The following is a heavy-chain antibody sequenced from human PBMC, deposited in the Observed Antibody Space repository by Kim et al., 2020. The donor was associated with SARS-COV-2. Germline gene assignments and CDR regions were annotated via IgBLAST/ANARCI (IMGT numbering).Heavy chain of an antibody. CDR2: INTNTGNP. CDR1: GYAFTTYA. CDR3: ARDVYVSGSYPLKY. Sequence: ASVKVSCKASGYAFTTYAMCWLRQAPGQGLEWMGWINTNTGNPSYVQGLTRRYVFSVDTSVNTAYLEISSLKAEDTAVYFCARDVYVSGSYPLKYWGQGTLVTV. V-gene: IGHV7-4-1*02. D-gene: IGHD3-10*01. J-gene: IGHJ4*02.